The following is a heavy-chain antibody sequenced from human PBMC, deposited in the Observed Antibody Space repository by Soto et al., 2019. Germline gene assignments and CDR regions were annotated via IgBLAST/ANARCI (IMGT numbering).Heavy chain of an antibody. J-gene: IGHJ5*02. CDR2: INAGNGNT. CDR3: ARYFGVLRFLEWVPIGWNWFDP. Sequence: ASLKVSCKASGYTFTSYAMHWVRQAPGQRLEWMGWINAGNGNTKYSQKFQGRVTITRDTSASTAYMELSSLRSEDTAVYYCARYFGVLRFLEWVPIGWNWFDPWGQGTLVTVSS. D-gene: IGHD3-3*01. V-gene: IGHV1-3*01. CDR1: GYTFTSYA.